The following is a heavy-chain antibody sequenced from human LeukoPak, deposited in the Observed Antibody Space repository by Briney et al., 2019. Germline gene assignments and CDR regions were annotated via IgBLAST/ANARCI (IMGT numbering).Heavy chain of an antibody. CDR3: VRDSTGTLAFDV. Sequence: SETLSLTCTVSGGSVSDYYWSWIRQPPGKGLEWIGYIYYSGSTNYNPSLKSRVTISVDTSKNQFSLRLNSVTASDTAIYYCVRDSTGTLAFDVWGQGTMVTVSS. J-gene: IGHJ3*01. V-gene: IGHV4-59*02. D-gene: IGHD1-7*01. CDR2: IYYSGST. CDR1: GGSVSDYY.